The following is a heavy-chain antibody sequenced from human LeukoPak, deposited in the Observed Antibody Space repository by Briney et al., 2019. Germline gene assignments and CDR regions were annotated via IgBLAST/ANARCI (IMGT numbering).Heavy chain of an antibody. J-gene: IGHJ1*01. V-gene: IGHV3-30-3*01. CDR2: ISYDGSNK. D-gene: IGHD5-18*01. Sequence: GRSLRLSCAASGFTFSSYAMHWVRQAPGKGLEWVAVISYDGSNKYYADSVKGRFTISRDNSKNTLYPQMNSLRAEDTAVYYCAREVDTDLEYFQHWGQGTLVTVSP. CDR1: GFTFSSYA. CDR3: AREVDTDLEYFQH.